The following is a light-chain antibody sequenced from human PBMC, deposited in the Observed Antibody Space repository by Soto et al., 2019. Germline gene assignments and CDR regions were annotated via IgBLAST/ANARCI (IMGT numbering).Light chain of an antibody. CDR1: SSDVGGYNY. J-gene: IGLJ1*01. CDR3: CSYAGSTRV. CDR2: DVS. V-gene: IGLV2-11*01. Sequence: QSALTQPRSVSGSPGQSVTIYCTGTSSDVGGYNYVSWYQQHPGKAPKLMIYDVSKRPSGVPDRFSGSKSGNTASLTISGLQAEDEADYYCCSYAGSTRVFGTGTKLTVL.